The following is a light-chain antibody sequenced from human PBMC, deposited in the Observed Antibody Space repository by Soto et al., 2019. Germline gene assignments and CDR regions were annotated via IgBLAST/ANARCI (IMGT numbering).Light chain of an antibody. CDR3: SSYTSSSTLV. CDR2: DVS. CDR1: SSDVGGYNY. V-gene: IGLV2-14*01. Sequence: QSVLTQPASVSGSPGQSITISCTGTSSDVGGYNYVSWYQQHPGKAPKLMIYDVSNRPSGVSNRFSGSKSGNTAYLTISGLQAEDEADYYCSSYTSSSTLVFGTGNKVTVL. J-gene: IGLJ1*01.